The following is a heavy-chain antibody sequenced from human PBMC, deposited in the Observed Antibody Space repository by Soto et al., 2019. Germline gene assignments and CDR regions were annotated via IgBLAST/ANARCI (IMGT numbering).Heavy chain of an antibody. CDR2: IYHSGTT. D-gene: IGHD2-2*01. V-gene: IGHV4-4*02. CDR3: ARAWSSSSFERGDWFDP. CDR1: GGSISSSNW. J-gene: IGHJ5*02. Sequence: SETLSLTCAVSGGSISSSNWWSRVRQPPGKGLEWIGEIYHSGTTNYNPSLKSPVTISVDKSKNQFSLKLCSVTAAGTAVYYCARAWSSSSFERGDWFDPWGQGTLVTVSS.